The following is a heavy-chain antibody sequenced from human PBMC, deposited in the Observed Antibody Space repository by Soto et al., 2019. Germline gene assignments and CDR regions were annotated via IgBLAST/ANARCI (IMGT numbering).Heavy chain of an antibody. CDR2: ISAYNADT. V-gene: IGHV1-18*01. CDR1: GYTFTSYG. Sequence: ASVKVSCKAFGYTFTSYGISWVRQAPGQRLEWMGWISAYNADTKYAQKFQGRVTMTSDTSTTTAYMELRSLRSDDRAVYYCARDVPTAFGVVIYSRRGYYGMDVWGQGTTVTVSS. CDR3: ARDVPTAFGVVIYSRRGYYGMDV. J-gene: IGHJ6*02. D-gene: IGHD3-3*01.